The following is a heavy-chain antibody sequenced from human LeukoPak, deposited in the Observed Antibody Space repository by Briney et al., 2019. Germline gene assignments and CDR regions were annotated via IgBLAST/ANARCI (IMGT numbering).Heavy chain of an antibody. Sequence: SETLSLTCAVYGGSFSGYYWSWIRQPPGKGLEWIGEINHSGSTNYNPSLKSRVTISVDTSKNQFSLKLSSVTAADTAVYYCARGKTRYCSGGSCYSGLDYWGQATLVTVSS. D-gene: IGHD2-15*01. CDR2: INHSGST. CDR1: GGSFSGYY. V-gene: IGHV4-34*01. J-gene: IGHJ4*02. CDR3: ARGKTRYCSGGSCYSGLDY.